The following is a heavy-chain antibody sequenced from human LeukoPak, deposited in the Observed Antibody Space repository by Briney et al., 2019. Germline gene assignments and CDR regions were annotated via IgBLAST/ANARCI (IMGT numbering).Heavy chain of an antibody. J-gene: IGHJ4*02. CDR3: AKVRSGSANWALRIFDN. V-gene: IGHV3-30*02. CDR1: EFTFSTHG. Sequence: PGGSLRLSCAGSEFTFSTHGIHWVRQAPGEGLEWVAFIQYDGTDEFYADSVKGRFTISRDNSNNTLYVQMNSLRAEDTAVYYCAKVRSGSANWALRIFDNWGQGTLVTVSS. CDR2: IQYDGTDE. D-gene: IGHD1-1*01.